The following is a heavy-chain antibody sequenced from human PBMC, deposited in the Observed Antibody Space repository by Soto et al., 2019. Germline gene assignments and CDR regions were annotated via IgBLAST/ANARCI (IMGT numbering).Heavy chain of an antibody. CDR2: INHSGAT. Sequence: SETLSLTCAVYGGSFRHYYWIWIRQSPGKGLEWLGEINHSGATLYNPSLKSRVTISLDPSKKQFFLNLTSVTAADAAVYYWPRTYDTSLYGFDVWGPGTVVTVSS. V-gene: IGHV4-34*01. J-gene: IGHJ3*01. D-gene: IGHD3-22*01. CDR3: PRTYDTSLYGFDV. CDR1: GGSFRHYY.